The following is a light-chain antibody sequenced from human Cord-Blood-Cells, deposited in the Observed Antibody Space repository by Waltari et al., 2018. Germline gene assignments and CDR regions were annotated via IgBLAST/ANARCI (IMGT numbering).Light chain of an antibody. J-gene: IGLJ3*02. V-gene: IGLV2-11*01. CDR1: SSDDGGYNY. Sequence: QSPLTQTRSLSGSPGQSVTISRTGTSSDDGGYNYVSWYQQPTGKAPRLMIYDVSKRPSRVPDRFSCSKSGNAASLTISGLQAEDEADYYCCSYAGSYTGVFGGGTKLTVL. CDR2: DVS. CDR3: CSYAGSYTGV.